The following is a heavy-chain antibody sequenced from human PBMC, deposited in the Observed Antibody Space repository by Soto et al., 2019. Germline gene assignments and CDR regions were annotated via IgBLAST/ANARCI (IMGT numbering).Heavy chain of an antibody. CDR3: AHRRDPRPLDY. J-gene: IGHJ4*02. CDR1: GFSLSTSGGG. CDR2: IYWNDDK. V-gene: IGHV2-5*01. Sequence: SGPTLVNPTQTLTLTCTFSGFSLSTSGGGVGWIRQPPGKALEWLALIYWNDDKRYSPSLKSGLTITKDTSKNQVVLTMTNMDPADTATYYCAHRRDPRPLDYWGQGTLVTVSS.